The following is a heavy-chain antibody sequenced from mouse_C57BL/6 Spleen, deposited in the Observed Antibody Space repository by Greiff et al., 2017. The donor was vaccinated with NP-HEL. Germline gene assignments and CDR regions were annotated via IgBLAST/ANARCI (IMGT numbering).Heavy chain of an antibody. CDR3: ARSYYGLVDY. D-gene: IGHD2-10*01. V-gene: IGHV5-17*01. CDR2: ISSGSSTI. CDR1: GFTFSDYG. J-gene: IGHJ2*01. Sequence: VQLKQSGGGLVKPGGSLKLSCAASGFTFSDYGMHWVRQAPEKGLEWVAYISSGSSTIYYADTVKGRFTISRDNAKNTLFLQMTSLRSEDTAMYYCARSYYGLVDYWGQGTTLTVSS.